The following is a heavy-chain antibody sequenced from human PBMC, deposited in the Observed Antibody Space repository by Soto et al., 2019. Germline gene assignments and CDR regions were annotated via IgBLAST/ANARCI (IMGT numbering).Heavy chain of an antibody. J-gene: IGHJ5*02. Sequence: SVKVSCKASGGTFSSYAISWVRQAPGQGLEWMGGIIPIFGTANYAQKFQGRVTITADESTSTAYMELSSLRSEDTAVYYCARCLWFGESAPFDPWGQGALVTVSS. CDR2: IIPIFGTA. CDR1: GGTFSSYA. CDR3: ARCLWFGESAPFDP. D-gene: IGHD3-10*01. V-gene: IGHV1-69*13.